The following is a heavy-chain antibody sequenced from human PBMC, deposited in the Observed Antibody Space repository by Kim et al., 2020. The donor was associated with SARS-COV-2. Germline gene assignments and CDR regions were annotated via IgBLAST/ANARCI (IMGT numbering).Heavy chain of an antibody. Sequence: GGSLRLSCVGSGFTFGLYGMHWVRQAPGKGLEWVAAMSYDRRNIKSADSVKGRFIISKDNSLRTLYLQMNSLRSDDTAVYYCARGYLASTYYYMDVWGKGTTVTVSS. V-gene: IGHV3-30*03. J-gene: IGHJ6*03. CDR3: ARGYLASTYYYMDV. D-gene: IGHD6-13*01. CDR1: GFTFGLYG. CDR2: MSYDRRNI.